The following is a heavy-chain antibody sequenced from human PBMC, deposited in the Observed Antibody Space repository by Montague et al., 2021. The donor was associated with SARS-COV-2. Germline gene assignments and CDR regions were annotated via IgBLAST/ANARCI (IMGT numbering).Heavy chain of an antibody. CDR3: ARFPYYYDNWFDP. J-gene: IGHJ5*02. D-gene: IGHD3-22*01. CDR1: GGSISSSSYY. V-gene: IGHV4-30-4*08. CDR2: IYYSGST. Sequence: TLSLTCTVSGGSISSSSYYWGWIRQPPGKGLEWIGYIYYSGSTYYTPSLKSRVTISVDTTKNQFSLKLSSVTAADTAVYYCARFPYYYDNWFDPWGQGTLVTVSS.